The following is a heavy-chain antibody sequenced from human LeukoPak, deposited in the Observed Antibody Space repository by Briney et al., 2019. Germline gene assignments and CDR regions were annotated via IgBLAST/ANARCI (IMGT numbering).Heavy chain of an antibody. CDR1: GYTFTSYD. CDR2: MNPNSGNT. V-gene: IGHV1-8*01. J-gene: IGHJ4*02. D-gene: IGHD6-6*01. CDR3: ARDSSDSSSSLLNDY. Sequence: GASVKVSCKASGYTFTSYDINWVRQATGQGLGWMGWMNPNSGNTGYAQKFQGRVTMTRNTSISTAYMELSSLRSEDTAVYYCARDSSDSSSSLLNDYWGQGTLVTVSS.